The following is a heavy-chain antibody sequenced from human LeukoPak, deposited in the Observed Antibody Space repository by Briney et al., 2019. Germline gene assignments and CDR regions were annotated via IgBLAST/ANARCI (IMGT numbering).Heavy chain of an antibody. CDR1: GFTFSNYA. V-gene: IGHV3-23*01. CDR2: ISPSGGTI. J-gene: IGHJ4*02. CDR3: ANRGNTVTTLDY. D-gene: IGHD4-17*01. Sequence: GGSLRLXCAASGFTFSNYAMRWVRQAPGKGLEWVSGISPSGGTIYYADSVKGRFTVSRDNSKNTLYLQMNSLRAEDTAVYYCANRGNTVTTLDYWGQGTLVTVSS.